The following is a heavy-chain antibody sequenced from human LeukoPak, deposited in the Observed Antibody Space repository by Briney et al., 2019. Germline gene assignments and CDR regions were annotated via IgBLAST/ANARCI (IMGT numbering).Heavy chain of an antibody. Sequence: SETLSLTRTASGGSISSSSYYWGWIRQPPGKGLEWIGYIYHSGSTYYNPSLKSRVTMSVDTSKNQFSLKLSSVTAADTAVYYCARDRLEYSSSSRNYYYMDVWGKGTTVTVSS. V-gene: IGHV4-39*07. CDR2: IYHSGST. CDR3: ARDRLEYSSSSRNYYYMDV. CDR1: GGSISSSSYY. J-gene: IGHJ6*03. D-gene: IGHD6-6*01.